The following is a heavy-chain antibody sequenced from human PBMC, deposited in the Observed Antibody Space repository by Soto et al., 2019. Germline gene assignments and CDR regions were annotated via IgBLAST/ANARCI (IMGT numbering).Heavy chain of an antibody. Sequence: ASVKVSCKASGGTFSSYAISWVRQAPGQGLEWLGGIIPIFGTANYAQKFQGRVTLTADESTGTGYMELRSLRFEDTDVHDSAGGGDDATILPPNPDTRPDVYYGMDVWGQGTTVTVSS. D-gene: IGHD3-3*01. CDR3: AGGGDDATILPPNPDTRPDVYYGMDV. V-gene: IGHV1-69*13. J-gene: IGHJ6*02. CDR1: GGTFSSYA. CDR2: IIPIFGTA.